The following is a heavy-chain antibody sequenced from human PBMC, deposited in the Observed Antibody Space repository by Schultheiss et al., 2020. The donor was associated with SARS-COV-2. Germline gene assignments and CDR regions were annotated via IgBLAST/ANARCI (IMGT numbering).Heavy chain of an antibody. J-gene: IGHJ4*02. CDR1: GGTFSSYA. CDR2: IIPIFGTA. CDR3: ARATSGDYRLNEYYFDY. V-gene: IGHV1-69*06. D-gene: IGHD4-17*01. Sequence: SVKVSCKASGGTFSSYAISWVRQAPGQGLEWMGGIIPIFGTANYAQKFQGRVTITADKSTSTAYMELSSLRSEDTAVYYCARATSGDYRLNEYYFDYWGQGTLVTVSS.